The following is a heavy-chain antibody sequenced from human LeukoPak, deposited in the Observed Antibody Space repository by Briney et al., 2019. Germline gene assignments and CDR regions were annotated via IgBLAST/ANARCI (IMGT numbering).Heavy chain of an antibody. J-gene: IGHJ6*03. Sequence: SVKVSCKASGGTFSSYAISWVRQAPGQGLEWMGGIIPIFGTANYAQKFQGRVTITTDESTSTAYMELSSLRSEDTAVYYCAKGGISGDYYYYMDVWGKGTTVTVSS. CDR3: AKGGISGDYYYYMDV. V-gene: IGHV1-69*05. D-gene: IGHD2-15*01. CDR1: GGTFSSYA. CDR2: IIPIFGTA.